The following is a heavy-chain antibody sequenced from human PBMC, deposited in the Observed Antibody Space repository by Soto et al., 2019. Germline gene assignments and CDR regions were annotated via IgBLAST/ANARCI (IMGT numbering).Heavy chain of an antibody. Sequence: ASVKVSCKASGYTFTSYYMHWVRQAPGQGLEWMGIINPSGGSTSYAQKFQGRVTITADKSTSTAYMELSSLRSEDTAVYYCARDRRITIFGVVTSPDYYYYGMDVWGQGTTVTV. CDR1: GYTFTSYY. D-gene: IGHD3-3*01. V-gene: IGHV1-46*01. J-gene: IGHJ6*02. CDR3: ARDRRITIFGVVTSPDYYYYGMDV. CDR2: INPSGGST.